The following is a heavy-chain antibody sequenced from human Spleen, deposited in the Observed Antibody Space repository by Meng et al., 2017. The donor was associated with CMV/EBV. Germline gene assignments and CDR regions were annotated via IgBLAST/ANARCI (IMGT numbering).Heavy chain of an antibody. V-gene: IGHV3-30*02. Sequence: GGSLRLSCAASGFTFSDYYMSWIRQAPGKGLEWVAFMRYDGSVEYYADSVKGRFIMSREYSRNIVYLHMNTLRPEDTAVYYCAKETTDVDSGMDVWGQGTTVTVSS. J-gene: IGHJ6*02. CDR3: AKETTDVDSGMDV. CDR2: MRYDGSVE. D-gene: IGHD4-17*01. CDR1: GFTFSDYY.